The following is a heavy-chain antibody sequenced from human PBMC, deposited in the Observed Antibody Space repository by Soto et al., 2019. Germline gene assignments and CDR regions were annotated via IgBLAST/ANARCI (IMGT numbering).Heavy chain of an antibody. V-gene: IGHV3-23*01. CDR1: GFSFTSYA. CDR3: AKRRGAGGDFAF. Sequence: PGGSLRLSCAASGFSFTSYAMGCVGEAAGKGLECVSVVIRAGSTHFADSGTCLFIVSRNNSKNMVSLHMNCLRADDTAVYYFAKRRGAGGDFAFWCQGALVTVST. D-gene: IGHD2-15*01. CDR2: VIRAGST. J-gene: IGHJ4*02.